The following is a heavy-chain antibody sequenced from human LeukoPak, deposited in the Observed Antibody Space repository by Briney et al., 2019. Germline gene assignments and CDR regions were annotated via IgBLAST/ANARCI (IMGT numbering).Heavy chain of an antibody. V-gene: IGHV3-48*03. Sequence: GRSLRLSCAASGVTFSSYEMNWVRQAPGKGLEWVSYISSSGSTIYYADSVKGRFTISRDNAKNSLYLQMNSLRAEDTAVYYCAELGITMIGGVWGKGTTVTVSS. D-gene: IGHD3-10*02. CDR1: GVTFSSYE. CDR3: AELGITMIGGV. CDR2: ISSSGSTI. J-gene: IGHJ6*04.